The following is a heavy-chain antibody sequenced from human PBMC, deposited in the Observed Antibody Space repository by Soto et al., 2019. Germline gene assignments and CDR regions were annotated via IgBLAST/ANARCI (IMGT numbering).Heavy chain of an antibody. CDR3: ARSGRFVGFWSGLLDY. CDR1: GGSISSGGYY. CDR2: IYYSGST. J-gene: IGHJ4*02. D-gene: IGHD3-3*01. V-gene: IGHV4-31*03. Sequence: NPSETLSLTCTVSGGSISSGGYYWSWIRQHPGKGLEWIGYIYYSGSTYYNPSLKSRVTISVDTSKNQFSLKLSSVTAADTAVYYCARSGRFVGFWSGLLDYWGQGTLVTVSS.